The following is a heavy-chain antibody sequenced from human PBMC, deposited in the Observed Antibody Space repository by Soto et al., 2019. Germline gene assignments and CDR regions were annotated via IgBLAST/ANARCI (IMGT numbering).Heavy chain of an antibody. J-gene: IGHJ6*02. CDR3: AREQYGMDV. CDR2: ISSSGSTI. V-gene: IGHV3-48*03. CDR1: GFTFSSYE. Sequence: LRLSCAASGFTFSSYEMNWVRQAPGKGLEWVSYISSSGSTIYYADSVKGRFTISRDNAKNSLYLQMNSLRAEDTAVYYCAREQYGMDVWGQGTTVTVSS.